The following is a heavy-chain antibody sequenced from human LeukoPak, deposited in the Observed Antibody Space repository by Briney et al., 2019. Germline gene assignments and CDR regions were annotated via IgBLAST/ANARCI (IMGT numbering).Heavy chain of an antibody. V-gene: IGHV3-7*01. CDR2: IKADGGEK. Sequence: GGSLRLSCEASGFTLRNAYMSWFRQTPGKGLEWVAKIKADGGEKDHVASVKGRFTISRDNAKNSLYLQMNSLRAEDTAVYYCARGGSGYSYGWVYWGQGTLVTVSS. J-gene: IGHJ4*02. CDR3: ARGGSGYSYGWVY. D-gene: IGHD5-18*01. CDR1: GFTLRNAY.